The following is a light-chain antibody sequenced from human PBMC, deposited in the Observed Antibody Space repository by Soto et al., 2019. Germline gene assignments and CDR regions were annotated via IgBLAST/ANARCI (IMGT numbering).Light chain of an antibody. J-gene: IGKJ4*01. CDR2: DAS. V-gene: IGKV3D-15*01. CDR1: QSVKTF. CDR3: QQYNNWPGT. Sequence: DIVLTQSPGTLSLSPGERATLSCRASQSVKTFLVWYQQRPGQAPRLLIYDASNRATGIPARFSGSGSGTEFTLTISSLQSEDFAVYYCQQYNNWPGTFGGGTKVDIK.